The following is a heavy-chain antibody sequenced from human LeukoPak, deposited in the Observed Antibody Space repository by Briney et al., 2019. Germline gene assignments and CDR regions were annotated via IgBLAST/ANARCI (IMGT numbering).Heavy chain of an antibody. CDR1: GYTFTGYY. Sequence: ASVKVSCKASGYTFTGYYMHWVRQAPGQGLEWMGWISAYNGNTNYAQKLQGRVTMTTDTSTSTAYMELRSLRSDDTAVYYCARARIAAPYGMDVWGQGTTVTVSS. D-gene: IGHD6-6*01. V-gene: IGHV1-18*04. CDR3: ARARIAAPYGMDV. J-gene: IGHJ6*02. CDR2: ISAYNGNT.